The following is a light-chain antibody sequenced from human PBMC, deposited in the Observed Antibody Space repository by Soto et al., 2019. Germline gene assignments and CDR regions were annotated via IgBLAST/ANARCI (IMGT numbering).Light chain of an antibody. J-gene: IGKJ2*01. CDR3: QQFHTTPT. Sequence: DIQMTQSPSSLSASVGDRVTITCRASQSISDHLNWYQQKPGKAPNLLIYGASSLQGGVPSRFSGSGSGTDFTLTITGLQPEDLATYYCQQFHTTPTFGQGTKLEIK. CDR1: QSISDH. CDR2: GAS. V-gene: IGKV1-39*01.